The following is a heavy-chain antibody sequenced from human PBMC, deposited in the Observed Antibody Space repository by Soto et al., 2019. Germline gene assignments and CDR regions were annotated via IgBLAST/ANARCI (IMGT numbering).Heavy chain of an antibody. CDR2: IYATGTT. V-gene: IGHV4-4*07. CDR3: VRDGTKTLRDWFDP. J-gene: IGHJ5*02. Sequence: NPSETLSLTCTVSGASISGFYWSWIRKSAGKGLEWIGRIYATGTTDYNPSLKSRVMMSVDTSKKQFSLKLRSVTAADTPVYYCVRDGTKTLRDWFDPWGQGISVTVSS. D-gene: IGHD1-1*01. CDR1: GASISGFY.